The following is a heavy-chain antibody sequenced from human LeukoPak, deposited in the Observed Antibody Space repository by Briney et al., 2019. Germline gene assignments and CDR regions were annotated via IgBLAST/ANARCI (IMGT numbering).Heavy chain of an antibody. CDR1: GYTFTSYG. Sequence: ASVKVSCKASGYTFTSYGISWVRQAPGQGLEWMGWIRAYNGNTNYAQKVQGRVTMTTDTSTSTAYMELRSLRSDETAVYYCERGGRALIGNWFDSWGRGTLVTVSS. V-gene: IGHV1-18*01. CDR2: IRAYNGNT. J-gene: IGHJ5*01. CDR3: ERGGRALIGNWFDS.